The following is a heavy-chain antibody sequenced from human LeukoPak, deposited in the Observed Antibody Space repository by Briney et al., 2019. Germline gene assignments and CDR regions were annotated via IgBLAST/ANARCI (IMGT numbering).Heavy chain of an antibody. CDR1: GGTFSSYA. D-gene: IGHD2-2*01. V-gene: IGHV1-69*13. CDR2: ITPIFGTA. CDR3: ARGKSDTIVPDY. Sequence: SVKVSCKASGGTFSSYAISWVRQAPVQGLEWMGGITPIFGTANYAQKFQGRVTITADESTSTAYMELSSLRSEDTAVYYCARGKSDTIVPDYWGQGTLVTVSS. J-gene: IGHJ4*02.